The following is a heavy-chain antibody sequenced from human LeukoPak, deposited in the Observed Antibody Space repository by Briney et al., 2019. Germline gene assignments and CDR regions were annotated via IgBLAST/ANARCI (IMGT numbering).Heavy chain of an antibody. CDR1: GITFSSFG. CDR3: AKWSGDYPSYYLDY. V-gene: IGHV3-33*06. J-gene: IGHJ4*02. Sequence: PGRSLRLSCAASGITFSSFGLHWVRQAPGKGLEWVALIRSDGSSKNYADSVKGRFTISRDTSKNTVHLQMNNLRAEDTAVYYCAKWSGDYPSYYLDYWGQGTLVTVSS. D-gene: IGHD4-17*01. CDR2: IRSDGSSK.